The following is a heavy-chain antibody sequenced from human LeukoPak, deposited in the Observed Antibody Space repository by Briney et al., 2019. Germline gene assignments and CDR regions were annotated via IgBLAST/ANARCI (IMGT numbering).Heavy chain of an antibody. V-gene: IGHV1-8*03. CDR2: MNPNSGNT. CDR3: ARTYYDFWSGYSLVYNRFDP. CDR1: GYTFTSYD. Sequence: ASVKVSCKVSGYTFTSYDINWVRQATGQGLEWMGWMNPNSGNTGYAQKFQGRVTITRNTSINTAYMELSSLRSEDTAVYYCARTYYDFWSGYSLVYNRFDPWGQGTLVTVSS. D-gene: IGHD3-3*01. J-gene: IGHJ5*02.